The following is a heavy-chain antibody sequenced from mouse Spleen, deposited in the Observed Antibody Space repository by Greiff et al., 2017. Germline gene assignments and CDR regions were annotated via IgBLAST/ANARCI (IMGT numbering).Heavy chain of an antibody. CDR2: IDPEDGDT. J-gene: IGHJ2*01. D-gene: IGHD1-1*01. V-gene: IGHV14-2*01. CDR1: GFNFKDYY. Sequence: EVQLQQSGAELVKPGASVKLSCTASGFNFKDYYMHWVKQRTEQGLEWIGRIDPEDGDTKYAPKFQGKATITADTSSNTAYLRLSSLTSEDTAVYYCATPIATVVATDYVDYWGQGTTLTVSA. CDR3: ATPIATVVATDYVDY.